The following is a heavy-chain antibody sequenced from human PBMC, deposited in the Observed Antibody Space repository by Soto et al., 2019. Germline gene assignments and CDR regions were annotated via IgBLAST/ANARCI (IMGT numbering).Heavy chain of an antibody. V-gene: IGHV6-1*01. Sequence: PRSGNWCSSGDRLYHNSAAWNWIRQSPSRGLEWLGRTYYRSKWYNDYAVSVKSRITINPDTSKNQFSLQLNSVTPEDTAVYYCARDPGYGDYGQYYYYYGMDVWGQGTTVTVSS. J-gene: IGHJ6*02. D-gene: IGHD4-17*01. CDR1: GDRLYHNSAA. CDR3: ARDPGYGDYGQYYYYYGMDV. CDR2: TYYRSKWYN.